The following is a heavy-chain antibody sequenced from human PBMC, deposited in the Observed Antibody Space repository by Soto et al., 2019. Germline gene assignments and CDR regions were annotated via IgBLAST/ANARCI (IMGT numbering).Heavy chain of an antibody. J-gene: IGHJ6*03. CDR1: GGTINNLY. CDR2: VYYTGST. V-gene: IGHV4-59*08. Sequence: SETMALTCTVSGGTINNLYGSWIRQPPGKGLEWIGYVYYTGSTSYNPSLKRRVTFSADSSRGQFSLRLNSVTAADTAVYYCARTVLGPDLLADSFVDYYYYMDVWGQGTTVTVSS. CDR3: ARTVLGPDLLADSFVDYYYYMDV. D-gene: IGHD3-9*01.